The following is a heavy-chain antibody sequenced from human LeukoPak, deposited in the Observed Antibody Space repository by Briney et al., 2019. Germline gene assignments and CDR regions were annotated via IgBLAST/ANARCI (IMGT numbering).Heavy chain of an antibody. CDR2: IRYDGSNK. D-gene: IGHD6-19*01. CDR1: GFTFSSYG. Sequence: GGSLRLSCAASGFTFSSYGMYWVRQAPGKGLEWVAFIRYDGSNKYFADSVKGRFTISRDNSKNTLYLQMNSLRAEDTAVYYCAKGSSGWSAGDYWGQGTLVTVSS. V-gene: IGHV3-30*02. CDR3: AKGSSGWSAGDY. J-gene: IGHJ4*02.